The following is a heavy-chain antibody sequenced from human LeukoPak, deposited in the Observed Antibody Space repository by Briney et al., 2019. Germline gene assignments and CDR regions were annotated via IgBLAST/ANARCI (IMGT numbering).Heavy chain of an antibody. V-gene: IGHV3-48*04. J-gene: IGHJ3*02. CDR3: ARTYDFGRGPPGDAFDN. D-gene: IGHD3-3*01. CDR2: IDARSGIT. CDR1: GFTFRIFG. Sequence: PGGSLRLSCAASGFTFRIFGLNWVRQAPGKGPEWVSYIDARSGITYYADSVQGRFTISRDDARESVFLQMDGLRVDDTAVYYCARTYDFGRGPPGDAFDNWGPGTLVTVSS.